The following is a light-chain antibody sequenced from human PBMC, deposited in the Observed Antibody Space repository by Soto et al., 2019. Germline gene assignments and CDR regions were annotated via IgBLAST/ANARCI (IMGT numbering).Light chain of an antibody. J-gene: IGKJ1*01. CDR2: GAF. Sequence: DIQMTQSPPSLSASVGDSVTITCRASQNINSQLNWYQQKPGRAPQLLIYGAFTLQSGVPSRFSGRGSGTDFPLTISSLQHEDFASYYCQKTYIIPRTFGQGNTLEIK. V-gene: IGKV1-39*01. CDR1: QNINSQ. CDR3: QKTYIIPRT.